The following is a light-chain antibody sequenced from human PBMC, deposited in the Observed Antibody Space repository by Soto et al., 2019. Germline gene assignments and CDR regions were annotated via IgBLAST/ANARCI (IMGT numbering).Light chain of an antibody. J-gene: IGKJ2*01. CDR2: DAS. CDR3: QQYNNWPSYT. V-gene: IGKV3-15*01. Sequence: EIVLTQSPATLSLSPGERATLSCRASQSVKTFLVWHQQKPGQAPRLLIYDASTRATGVPARFSGSGSGTEFTLTISSLQSEDFALYYCQQYNNWPSYTFGQGTKVDIK. CDR1: QSVKTF.